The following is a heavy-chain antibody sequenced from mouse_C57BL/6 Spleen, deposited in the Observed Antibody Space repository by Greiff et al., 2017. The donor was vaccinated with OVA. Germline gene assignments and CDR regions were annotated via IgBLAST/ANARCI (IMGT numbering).Heavy chain of an antibody. Sequence: QVQLKQPGAELVKPGASVKLSCKASGYTFTSYWMHWVKQRPGQGLEWIGMIHPNSGSTNYNEKFKSKATLTVDKSSSTAYMQLSSLTSEDSAVYYCARYDYDPSYAMDYWGQGTSVTVSS. J-gene: IGHJ4*01. D-gene: IGHD2-4*01. V-gene: IGHV1-64*01. CDR2: IHPNSGST. CDR1: GYTFTSYW. CDR3: ARYDYDPSYAMDY.